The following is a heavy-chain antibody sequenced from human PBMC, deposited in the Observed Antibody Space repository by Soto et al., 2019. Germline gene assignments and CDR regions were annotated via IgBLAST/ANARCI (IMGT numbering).Heavy chain of an antibody. CDR1: GFPFRSYS. V-gene: IGHV3-48*02. J-gene: IGHJ4*02. CDR3: VRDLGYGLGRFCFYFDY. D-gene: IGHD3-10*01. CDR2: ISSNSDTI. Sequence: EVLLVESGGVSVQVGGSLRLSCAASGFPFRSYSMNWVRQAPGKGLEWLSYISSNSDTIDYADSVKGRFTISRDNAKNSLYLQMNSLRDEDTAVYYCVRDLGYGLGRFCFYFDYWGQGTVVTVSS.